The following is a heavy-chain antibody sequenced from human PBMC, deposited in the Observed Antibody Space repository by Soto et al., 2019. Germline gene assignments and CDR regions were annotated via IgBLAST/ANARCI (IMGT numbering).Heavy chain of an antibody. Sequence: QVQLVQSGAEVKKPGASVKVSCKASGYTFTSYAMHWVRQAPGQRLEWMGWINAGNGNTKYSQKFQGRVTITRDTSASTAYMELSSLRSEDTAVYYCARDSSYSKPEYYFDYWGQGTLVTVSS. D-gene: IGHD3-22*01. V-gene: IGHV1-3*01. CDR1: GYTFTSYA. CDR2: INAGNGNT. J-gene: IGHJ4*02. CDR3: ARDSSYSKPEYYFDY.